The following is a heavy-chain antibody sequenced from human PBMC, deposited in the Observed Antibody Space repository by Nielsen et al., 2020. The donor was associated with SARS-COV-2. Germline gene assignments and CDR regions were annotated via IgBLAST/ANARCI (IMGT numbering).Heavy chain of an antibody. CDR2: IIPIFGTA. CDR1: GCTFSSYA. CDR3: ARSSGYSGSADY. D-gene: IGHD5-12*01. J-gene: IGHJ4*02. Sequence: SVKVSCKASGCTFSSYAISWVRQAPGQGLEWMGGIIPIFGTANYAQKFQGRVTITADKSTSTAYMELSSLRSEDTAVYYCARSSGYSGSADYWGQGTLVTVSS. V-gene: IGHV1-69*06.